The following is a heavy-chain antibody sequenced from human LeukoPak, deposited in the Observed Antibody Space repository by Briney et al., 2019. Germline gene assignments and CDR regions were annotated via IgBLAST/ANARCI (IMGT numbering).Heavy chain of an antibody. V-gene: IGHV4-39*01. D-gene: IGHD3-3*01. CDR2: IYYSGST. CDR3: ARQDGGYYYWFDP. J-gene: IGHJ5*01. Sequence: KASETLSLTCTVSGDSIRSSSYYWAWIRQPPGKGLGWIGTIYYSGSTYYNPYLKSRVTISVDTSKKQFSLKLSSVTAADTAVYYCARQDGGYYYWFDPWGQGTLVTVSS. CDR1: GDSIRSSSYY.